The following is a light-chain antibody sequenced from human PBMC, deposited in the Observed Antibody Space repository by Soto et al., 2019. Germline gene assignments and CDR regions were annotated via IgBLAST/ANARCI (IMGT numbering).Light chain of an antibody. CDR3: QKYDTAPQT. CDR2: AAS. J-gene: IGKJ1*01. Sequence: DIQMTQSPSSLSASVGDTVTITCRASQGIIDYLAWYQQRPGKVPKLLIYAASTLQTGVPSRFSGSGAGTDFTLTISSRQPEDVETYYCQKYDTAPQTFGQGTRVEI. CDR1: QGIIDY. V-gene: IGKV1-27*01.